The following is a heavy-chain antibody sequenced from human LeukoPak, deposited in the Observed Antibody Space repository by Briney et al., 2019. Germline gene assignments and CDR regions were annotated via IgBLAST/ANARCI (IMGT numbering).Heavy chain of an antibody. D-gene: IGHD6-13*01. CDR2: IYYTGST. J-gene: IGHJ6*03. CDR3: ARGGGSSPFYYYYYMDV. Sequence: SETLSLTCSVSGGSISNYYWSWIRQPPGKGLEWIGYIYYTGSTSYNPSLKSRVTISIDTSKNQFSLKLSSVTAADTAVYYCARGGGSSPFYYYYYMDVWGKGTTVTISS. CDR1: GGSISNYY. V-gene: IGHV4-59*01.